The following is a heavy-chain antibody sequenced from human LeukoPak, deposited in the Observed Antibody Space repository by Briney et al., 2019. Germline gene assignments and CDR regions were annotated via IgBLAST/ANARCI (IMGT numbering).Heavy chain of an antibody. D-gene: IGHD3-10*01. CDR1: GGSISSYY. J-gene: IGHJ4*02. CDR3: ARDSITMVRGALPPDY. V-gene: IGHV4-39*07. CDR2: IYHSGST. Sequence: PSETLSLTCTVSGGSISSYYWGWIRQPPGKGLEWIGSIYHSGSTYYNPSLKSRVTISVDTSKNQFSLKLSSVTAADTAVYYCARDSITMVRGALPPDYWGQGTLVTVSS.